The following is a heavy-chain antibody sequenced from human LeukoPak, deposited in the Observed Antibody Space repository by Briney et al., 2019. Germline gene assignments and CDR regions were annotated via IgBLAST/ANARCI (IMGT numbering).Heavy chain of an antibody. V-gene: IGHV3-23*01. Sequence: SGGSLRLSCAASGFTFSSYAMSWVRQAPGKGLEWVSAISGSGGSTYYADSVKGRFTISRDNAKNMLYLQMYSLRVEDMAVYYCVRDFKDLGVWGQGTLVTVSS. CDR1: GFTFSSYA. J-gene: IGHJ4*02. D-gene: IGHD3-16*01. CDR2: ISGSGGST. CDR3: VRDFKDLGV.